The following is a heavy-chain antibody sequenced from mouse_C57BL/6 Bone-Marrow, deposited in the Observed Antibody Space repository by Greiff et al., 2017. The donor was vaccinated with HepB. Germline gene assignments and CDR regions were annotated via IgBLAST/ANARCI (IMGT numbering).Heavy chain of an antibody. V-gene: IGHV2-2*01. J-gene: IGHJ2*01. CDR3: ARNTDSTTVVAYYFDY. CDR2: IWSGGST. Sequence: QVQLKQSGPGLVQPSQSLSITCTVSGFSLTSYGVHWVRQSPGKGLEWLGVIWSGGSTDYNAAFISRLSISKDNSKSQVFFKMNSLQADDTAIYYCARNTDSTTVVAYYFDYWGQGTTLTVSS. D-gene: IGHD1-1*01. CDR1: GFSLTSYG.